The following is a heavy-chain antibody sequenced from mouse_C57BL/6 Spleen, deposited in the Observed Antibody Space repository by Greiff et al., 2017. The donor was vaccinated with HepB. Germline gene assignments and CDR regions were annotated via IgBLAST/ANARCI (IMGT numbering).Heavy chain of an antibody. CDR2: IDPSDSYT. J-gene: IGHJ4*01. CDR1: GYTFTSYW. CDR3: ARSGTGDAMDY. D-gene: IGHD4-1*01. V-gene: IGHV1-69*01. Sequence: QVQLQQSGAELVMPGASVKLSCKASGYTFTSYWMHWVKQRPGQGLEWIGEIDPSDSYTNYNQKFKGKSTLTVDKSSSTAYMQLSSLTSEDSAVYYCARSGTGDAMDYWGQGTSVTVSS.